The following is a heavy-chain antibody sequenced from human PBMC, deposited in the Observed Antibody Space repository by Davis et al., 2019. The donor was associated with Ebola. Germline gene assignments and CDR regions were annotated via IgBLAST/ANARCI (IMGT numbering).Heavy chain of an antibody. Sequence: GESLKIFCAASGFTFSSYVITWVRQAPGKGPEWVAGITGSSDLTTYADSVRGRFTISRDNSKNTLYLQMNSLRAEDTAVYYCAKDYCTSTSCYNYMDVWGKGTTVIVSS. CDR2: ITGSSDLT. J-gene: IGHJ6*03. D-gene: IGHD2-2*02. CDR1: GFTFSSYV. V-gene: IGHV3-23*01. CDR3: AKDYCTSTSCYNYMDV.